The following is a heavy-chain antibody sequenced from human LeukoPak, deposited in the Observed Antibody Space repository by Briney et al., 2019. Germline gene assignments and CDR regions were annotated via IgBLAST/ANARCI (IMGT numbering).Heavy chain of an antibody. D-gene: IGHD3-10*01. V-gene: IGHV3-74*01. CDR3: ASLLTPYHVSGGAGMDV. Sequence: GGSLRLSCAASGFTFSTHLMYGVRQAPGKEFVWVSRISGDGSLTSYADSVRGRFTISRDNAKETLYLQMTSLRVEDTAVYSCASLLTPYHVSGGAGMDVWGQGTTVTVSS. J-gene: IGHJ6*02. CDR1: GFTFSTHL. CDR2: ISGDGSLT.